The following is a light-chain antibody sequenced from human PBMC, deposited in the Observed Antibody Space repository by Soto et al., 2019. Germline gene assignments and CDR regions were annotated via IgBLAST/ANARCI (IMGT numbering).Light chain of an antibody. Sequence: QSALTQPASVSGSPGQSITISCTGTSSDVGGYNYVSWYQQYPGKAPKLIIYEVISRPSGVANRFSGSKSGNTASLTISGLQAGDEADYYCSSYTTSSTVVFGGGTKLTVL. V-gene: IGLV2-14*01. CDR1: SSDVGGYNY. J-gene: IGLJ2*01. CDR3: SSYTTSSTVV. CDR2: EVI.